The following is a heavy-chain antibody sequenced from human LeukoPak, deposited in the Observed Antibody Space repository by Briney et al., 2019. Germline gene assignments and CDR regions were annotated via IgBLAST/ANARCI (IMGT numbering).Heavy chain of an antibody. V-gene: IGHV4-39*01. CDR1: GGSISGTTYY. J-gene: IGHJ4*02. D-gene: IGHD6-19*01. CDR3: ARHGTRDGSGWYLIDV. Sequence: SETLSLSCAVSGGSISGTTYYWAWIRQPPGKGLEWIGSMYYSGNTYYNPSLNSRVTISVDTSDNQFSLKLNSVTAADTAVYYCARHGTRDGSGWYLIDVWGQGILVSVSS. CDR2: MYYSGNT.